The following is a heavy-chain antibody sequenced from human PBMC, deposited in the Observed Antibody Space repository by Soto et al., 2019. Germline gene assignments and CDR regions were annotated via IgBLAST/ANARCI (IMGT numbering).Heavy chain of an antibody. D-gene: IGHD2-2*02. V-gene: IGHV1-69*01. Sequence: QVQLVQSGAEVKKPGSSVKVSCKTSGGTFDNYAINWVRQAPGQGLEWMGGIIPIFGALNYAQKFQGRLTITGAQSTSTAYMELGSLPSEDTAVYYGARRAVAPAPIGYFRYHLDVWGQGTTVTVSS. CDR3: ARRAVAPAPIGYFRYHLDV. J-gene: IGHJ6*02. CDR2: IIPIFGAL. CDR1: GGTFDNYA.